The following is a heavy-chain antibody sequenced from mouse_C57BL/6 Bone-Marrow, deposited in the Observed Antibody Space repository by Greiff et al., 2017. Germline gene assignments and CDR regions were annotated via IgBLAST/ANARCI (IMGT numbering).Heavy chain of an antibody. Sequence: VQLQQPGAELVMPGASVKLSCKASGYTFTSYWMHWVKQRPGQGLEWIGEIDPSDSYTNYNQKFKGKSTLTVDKSSSTAYMQLSSLTSEDSAVYYCASRRELLRSYYFDYWGQGTTLTVSS. CDR2: IDPSDSYT. V-gene: IGHV1-69*01. CDR1: GYTFTSYW. J-gene: IGHJ2*01. CDR3: ASRRELLRSYYFDY. D-gene: IGHD1-1*01.